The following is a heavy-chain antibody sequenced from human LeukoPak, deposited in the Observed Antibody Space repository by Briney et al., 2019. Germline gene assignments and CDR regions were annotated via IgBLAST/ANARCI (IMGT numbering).Heavy chain of an antibody. Sequence: PGGSLRLSCTASGFTFTNAWMNWVRQAPGKGLEWVGRIKSKGDGETTGYAAPVKGRFTMSRDDSKATLYLQMNSLKAEDTAVYYCTTDLGLTMIRGVIVYWGQGALVTVSS. CDR3: TTDLGLTMIRGVIVY. CDR2: IKSKGDGETT. J-gene: IGHJ4*02. V-gene: IGHV3-15*01. CDR1: GFTFTNAW. D-gene: IGHD3-10*01.